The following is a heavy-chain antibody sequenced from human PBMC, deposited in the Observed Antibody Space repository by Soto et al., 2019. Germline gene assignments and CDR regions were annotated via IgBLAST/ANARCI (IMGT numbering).Heavy chain of an antibody. Sequence: ASVKVSCKASGYTFTNYGISWARQAPGQGLEWMGWINVYNGNTKYAQKVQGRVTMTTDTSTSTAYMELRSLRSDDTAVYYCARDYGDYAPGLGAFDIWGQGTMVTVSS. V-gene: IGHV1-18*01. CDR1: GYTFTNYG. CDR2: INVYNGNT. CDR3: ARDYGDYAPGLGAFDI. J-gene: IGHJ3*02. D-gene: IGHD4-17*01.